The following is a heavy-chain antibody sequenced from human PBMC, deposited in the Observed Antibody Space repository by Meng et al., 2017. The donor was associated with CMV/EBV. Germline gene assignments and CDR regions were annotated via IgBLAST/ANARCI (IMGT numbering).Heavy chain of an antibody. CDR3: AKMTYYYDSSGYNYHYSY. V-gene: IGHV3-23*01. J-gene: IGHJ4*02. CDR2: ISGSGGST. CDR1: FTFSSYA. D-gene: IGHD3-22*01. Sequence: FTFSSYAMSWVRQAPGKGLEWVSAISGSGGSTYYADSVKGRFTISRDNSKNTLYLQMNSLRAEDTAVYYCAKMTYYYDSSGYNYHYSYWGQGTLVTVSS.